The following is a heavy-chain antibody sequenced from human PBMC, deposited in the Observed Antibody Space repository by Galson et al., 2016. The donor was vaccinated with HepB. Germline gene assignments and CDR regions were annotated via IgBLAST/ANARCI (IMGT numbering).Heavy chain of an antibody. J-gene: IGHJ4*02. Sequence: SLRLSCAASGFTFSDFYMYWIRQAPGKGLDWVAVVGSDGTTKYYADSVKDRFTISRDNSKNTLYLQMNSLRAEDTAVYYCAVNLFDSWGQGTLVTVSS. CDR2: VGSDGTTK. D-gene: IGHD1-14*01. CDR3: AVNLFDS. V-gene: IGHV3-33*08. CDR1: GFTFSDFY.